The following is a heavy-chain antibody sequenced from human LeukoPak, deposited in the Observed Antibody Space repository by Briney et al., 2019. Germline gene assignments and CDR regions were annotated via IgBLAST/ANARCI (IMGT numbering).Heavy chain of an antibody. V-gene: IGHV3-30*02. CDR1: GFTFSSYG. Sequence: PGGSLRLSCAASGFTFSSYGMHWVRQAPGKGLEWVAFIRYDGSNKYYADSVKGRFTISRDNSKNTLYLQMNSLRAEDTAVYYCAKDRIAAAGGEFDYWGQGTLVTVSS. D-gene: IGHD6-13*01. CDR2: IRYDGSNK. J-gene: IGHJ4*02. CDR3: AKDRIAAAGGEFDY.